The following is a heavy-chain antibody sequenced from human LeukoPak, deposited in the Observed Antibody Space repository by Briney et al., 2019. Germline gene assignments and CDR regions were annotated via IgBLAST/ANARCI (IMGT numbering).Heavy chain of an antibody. J-gene: IGHJ4*02. CDR3: ARDRAWNYFDY. D-gene: IGHD3-3*01. Sequence: GGSLRPSCAPSGFTFSRHGMHWVRQAPGKGLEWVAIISNDGSRKYYAHSVEGRFTISRDNSKNTLYLQMDSLRAEDTAVYYCARDRAWNYFDYWGQGTLVTVSS. V-gene: IGHV3-30*03. CDR2: ISNDGSRK. CDR1: GFTFSRHG.